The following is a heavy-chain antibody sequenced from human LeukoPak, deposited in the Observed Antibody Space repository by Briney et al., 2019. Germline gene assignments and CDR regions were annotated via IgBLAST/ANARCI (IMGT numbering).Heavy chain of an antibody. CDR3: ARAEDYDFWSGYYPPYDAFDI. D-gene: IGHD3-3*01. Sequence: SETLSLTCTVSGGSISSYYWSWIRQPAGKGLEWIGRIYTNGSTNYNPSLKSRVTISVDTSKNQFSLKLSSVTAADTAVYYCARAEDYDFWSGYYPPYDAFDIWGQGTMVTVSS. CDR2: IYTNGST. V-gene: IGHV4-4*07. J-gene: IGHJ3*02. CDR1: GGSISSYY.